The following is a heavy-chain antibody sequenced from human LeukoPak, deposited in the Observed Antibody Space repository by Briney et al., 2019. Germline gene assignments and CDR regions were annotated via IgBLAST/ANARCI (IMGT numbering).Heavy chain of an antibody. Sequence: PGGSLRLSCIVSSFTFKTFAMSWVRQAPGKGLKWVANIKQDGSEKYYVDSVKGRFTISRDNAQNSLYLQMNSLRAEGTAIYYCATSAAAAGTDWGQGTLVTVSS. CDR2: IKQDGSEK. V-gene: IGHV3-7*03. D-gene: IGHD6-13*01. CDR3: ATSAAAAGTD. CDR1: SFTFKTFA. J-gene: IGHJ4*02.